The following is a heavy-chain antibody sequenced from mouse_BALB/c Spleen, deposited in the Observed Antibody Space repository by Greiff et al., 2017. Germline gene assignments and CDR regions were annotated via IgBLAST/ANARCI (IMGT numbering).Heavy chain of an antibody. CDR1: GFSLTGYG. CDR3: ATHYYGSSSPFAY. V-gene: IGHV2-6-7*01. J-gene: IGHJ3*01. CDR2: IWGDGST. D-gene: IGHD1-1*01. Sequence: VKLQQSGPGLVAPSQSLSITCTVSGFSLTGYGVNWVRQPPGKGLEWLGMIWGDGSTDYNSALKSRLSISKDNSKSQVFLKMNSLQTDDTARYYCATHYYGSSSPFAYWGQGTLVTVSA.